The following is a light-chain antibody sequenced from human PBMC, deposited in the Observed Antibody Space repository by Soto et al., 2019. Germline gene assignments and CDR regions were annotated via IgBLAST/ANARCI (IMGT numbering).Light chain of an antibody. Sequence: QLVLTQSSSASASLGSSVKLTCTLSSGHSSYIIAWHQQQPGKAPRYLMKLEGSGSYNKGSGVPDPFSGSSSGADRYLTISNLQSEDEADYCCETWDSNTRVFGGGTKLTVL. CDR3: ETWDSNTRV. J-gene: IGLJ2*01. CDR2: LEGSGSY. V-gene: IGLV4-60*03. CDR1: SGHSSYI.